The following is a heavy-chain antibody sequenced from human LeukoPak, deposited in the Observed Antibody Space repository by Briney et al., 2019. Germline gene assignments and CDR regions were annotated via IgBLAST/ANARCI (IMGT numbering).Heavy chain of an antibody. CDR3: ARGGGGNSVGY. J-gene: IGHJ4*02. V-gene: IGHV1-69*05. D-gene: IGHD4-23*01. CDR2: IIPIFGTA. CDR1: GGTFSSYA. Sequence: ASVKVSCKASGGTFSSYAISWVRQAPGQGLEWMGRIIPIFGTANYAQKFQGRVTITTDESTSTAYMELSSLRSEDTAVYYCARGGGGNSVGYWGQGTLVTVSS.